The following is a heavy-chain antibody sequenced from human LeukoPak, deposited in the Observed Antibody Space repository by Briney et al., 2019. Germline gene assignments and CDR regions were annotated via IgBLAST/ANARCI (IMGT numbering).Heavy chain of an antibody. CDR1: GFTVSSNY. D-gene: IGHD6-19*01. CDR3: TRESVAGVFDY. Sequence: GGSLRLSCAASGFTVSSNYMSWVRQAPGKGLELVSVIYSDGATYYSDSVKGRFTISRDTSKNTLYLQMNSLRAEDTAVYYCTRESVAGVFDYWGQGTLVTVSS. CDR2: IYSDGAT. J-gene: IGHJ4*02. V-gene: IGHV3-53*01.